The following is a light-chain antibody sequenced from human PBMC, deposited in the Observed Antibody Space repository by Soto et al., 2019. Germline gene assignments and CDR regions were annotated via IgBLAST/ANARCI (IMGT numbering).Light chain of an antibody. CDR2: DVS. CDR1: SSSKW. J-gene: IGKJ2*01. CDR3: QHTTDFS. V-gene: IGKV1-5*01. Sequence: DIQMTQSPSTLAASVGDTVTMTCRSSSKWLAWYQKKPGKAPKLLVYDVSNLERGVPPRLSGSTSGAESTLTITGLQPADLGTYYCQHTTDFSFGQGTTVEIK.